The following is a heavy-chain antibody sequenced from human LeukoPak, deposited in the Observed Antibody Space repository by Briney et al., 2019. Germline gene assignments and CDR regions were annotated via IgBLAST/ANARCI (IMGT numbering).Heavy chain of an antibody. V-gene: IGHV4-4*02. CDR2: IYHSGST. Sequence: PSETLSLTCAVSGGSISSSNWWSWARQPPGKGLEWIGEIYHSGSTNYNPSLKSRVTISVDKSKNQFSLKLSSVTAADTAVYYCARLGHIDYYGSGSYRYYFDYWGQGTLVTVSS. CDR3: ARLGHIDYYGSGSYRYYFDY. CDR1: GGSISSSNW. J-gene: IGHJ4*02. D-gene: IGHD3-10*01.